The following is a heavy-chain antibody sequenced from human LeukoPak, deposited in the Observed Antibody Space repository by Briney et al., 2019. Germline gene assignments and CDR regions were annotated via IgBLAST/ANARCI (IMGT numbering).Heavy chain of an antibody. D-gene: IGHD3-10*01. CDR3: ARDAMVRGVHTADFDY. CDR1: GFTFSSYS. Sequence: GGSLRLSCAASGFTFSSYSMNWVRQAPGKGLEWVSSISSSSSYIYYADSVKGRFTISRDNAKNSLYLQMNSLRAEDMAVYYCARDAMVRGVHTADFDYWGQGTLVTVSS. J-gene: IGHJ4*02. CDR2: ISSSSSYI. V-gene: IGHV3-21*01.